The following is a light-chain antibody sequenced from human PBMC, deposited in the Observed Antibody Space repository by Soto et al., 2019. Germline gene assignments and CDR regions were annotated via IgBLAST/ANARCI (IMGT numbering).Light chain of an antibody. V-gene: IGKV1-12*01. Sequence: DIQMTQSPSSVSASVGDRVTITCRASQRINNWLAWYQQKPGRAPKLLIFDVSTLQTGVPSRFSGSGSGTDFTLTISSLQPEDFATYFCQQANSFPYTFGPGTKLEIK. CDR1: QRINNW. J-gene: IGKJ2*01. CDR2: DVS. CDR3: QQANSFPYT.